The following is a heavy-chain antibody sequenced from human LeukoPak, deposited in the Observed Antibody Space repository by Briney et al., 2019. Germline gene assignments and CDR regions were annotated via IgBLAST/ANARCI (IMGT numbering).Heavy chain of an antibody. V-gene: IGHV4-59*08. J-gene: IGHJ6*03. D-gene: IGHD2/OR15-2a*01. CDR2: IYYSGST. CDR3: ASSGTTPDHMDV. CDR1: GGSISTYY. Sequence: PSETLSLTCTVSGGSISTYYWSWIRQPPGKGLEWIGYIYYSGSTNYNPSLKSRVTISVDTSKNQFSLKLSSVTAADTAVYYCASSGTTPDHMDVWGKGTTVTVSS.